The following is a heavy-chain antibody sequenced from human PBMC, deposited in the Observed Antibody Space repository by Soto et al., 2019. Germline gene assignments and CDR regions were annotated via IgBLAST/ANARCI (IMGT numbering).Heavy chain of an antibody. J-gene: IGHJ4*02. CDR2: MNPNSGNT. CDR3: ARRTRRYLELGY. D-gene: IGHD1-7*01. CDR1: GYTFTSYD. Sequence: QVQLVQSGAEVKKPGASVKVSCKASGYTFTSYDINWVRQATGQGLEWMGWMNPNSGNTGYAQKFQGRVTMTRNTSISTAYMELRSLRAEDAAVYYCARRTRRYLELGYWGQGTLVTVSS. V-gene: IGHV1-8*02.